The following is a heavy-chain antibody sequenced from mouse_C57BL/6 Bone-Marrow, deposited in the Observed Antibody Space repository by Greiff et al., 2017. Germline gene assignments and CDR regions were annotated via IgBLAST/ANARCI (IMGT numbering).Heavy chain of an antibody. CDR3: TREEFGTTVVASGDYAMDY. V-gene: IGHV1-15*01. Sequence: QVQLQQSGAELVRPGASVTLSCKASGYTFTDYEMHWVKQTPVHGLEWIGAIDPETGGTAYNQKFKGKAILTADKSSSTAYMERRSLTSEDSAVYYCTREEFGTTVVASGDYAMDYWGQGTSVTVSS. D-gene: IGHD1-1*01. CDR1: GYTFTDYE. CDR2: IDPETGGT. J-gene: IGHJ4*01.